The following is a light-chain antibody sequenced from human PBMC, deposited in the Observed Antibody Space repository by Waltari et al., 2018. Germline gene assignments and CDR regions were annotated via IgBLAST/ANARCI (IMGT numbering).Light chain of an antibody. J-gene: IGKJ1*01. CDR2: KAA. V-gene: IGKV1-5*03. Sequence: DIQMTQFPSTLSASVGDRLTITCRASQSINSWLAWYQQKPGKAPKLLIYKAASLESGVPSRFRGSGSGTAFTLTISSLQPDDFATYYCQQYNSYEWTFGQGTKVAIK. CDR1: QSINSW. CDR3: QQYNSYEWT.